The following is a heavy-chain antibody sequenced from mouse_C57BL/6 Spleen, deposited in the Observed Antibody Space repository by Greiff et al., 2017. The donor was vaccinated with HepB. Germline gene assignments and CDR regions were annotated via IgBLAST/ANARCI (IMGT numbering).Heavy chain of an antibody. V-gene: IGHV14-4*01. Sequence: EVQLQQSGAELVRPGASVKLSCTASGFNIKDDYMHWVKQRPEQGLEWIGWIDPENGDTEYASKFQGKATITADTSSNTAYLQLSSLTSEDTAVYYGTTTTAYYFDYWGQGTTLTVSS. CDR3: TTTTAYYFDY. CDR2: IDPENGDT. CDR1: GFNIKDDY. D-gene: IGHD1-2*01. J-gene: IGHJ2*01.